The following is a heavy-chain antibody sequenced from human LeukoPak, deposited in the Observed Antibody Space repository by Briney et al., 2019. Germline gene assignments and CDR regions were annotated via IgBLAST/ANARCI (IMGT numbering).Heavy chain of an antibody. CDR2: INPNSGGT. D-gene: IGHD2-15*01. V-gene: IGHV1-2*02. CDR1: GYTFTGYY. CDR3: ASEYCSGGSCSQSRY. J-gene: IGHJ4*02. Sequence: ASVKVSCKASGYTFTGYYMHWVRQAPGQGLEWMGWINPNSGGTNYAQKLQGRVTMTTDTSTSTAYMELRSLRSDDTAVYYCASEYCSGGSCSQSRYWGQGTLVTVSS.